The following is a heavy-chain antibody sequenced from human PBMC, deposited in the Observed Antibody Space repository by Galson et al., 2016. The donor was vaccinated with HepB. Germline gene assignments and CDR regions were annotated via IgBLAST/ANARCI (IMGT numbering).Heavy chain of an antibody. J-gene: IGHJ6*02. Sequence: SLRLSCAASGFTSSHYDMHWVRLVAGRGLEWVSAIGSDGDTYYPGSVKGRITVSRANAKNSLYLQMNNLRAGDTAVYYCVRATVGFSGYDSGMDVWGQGTTVTVSS. CDR2: IGSDGDT. CDR3: VRATVGFSGYDSGMDV. V-gene: IGHV3-13*01. CDR1: GFTSSHYD. D-gene: IGHD5-12*01.